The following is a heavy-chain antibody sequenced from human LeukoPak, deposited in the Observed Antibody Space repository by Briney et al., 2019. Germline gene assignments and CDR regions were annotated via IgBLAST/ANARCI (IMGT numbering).Heavy chain of an antibody. CDR3: ARHKGGRYSGSYLDY. Sequence: SETLSLTCTVSGGSISNYYWSWIRQSPGKGLEWIGYIYTSGSTNYNPSLKSRVTISVGTSKNQFSLKLSSVTAADTALYYCARHKGGRYSGSYLDYWGQATLVTVSS. D-gene: IGHD1-26*01. V-gene: IGHV4-4*09. CDR1: GGSISNYY. J-gene: IGHJ4*02. CDR2: IYTSGST.